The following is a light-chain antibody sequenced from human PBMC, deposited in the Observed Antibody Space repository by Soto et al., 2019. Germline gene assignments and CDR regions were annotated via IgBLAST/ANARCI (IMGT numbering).Light chain of an antibody. CDR2: SAS. J-gene: IGKJ2*01. CDR3: QQANIFPYS. V-gene: IGKV1-12*01. Sequence: DIKLTQSPSSVSASVGDRVTITCRASQGIKNWLAWYQQKPGRDPKLLIYSASTLQSGVPSRFSGSGSGTDFTLTISSLHPEDFSTYYCQQANIFPYSFGQGTKLAIK. CDR1: QGIKNW.